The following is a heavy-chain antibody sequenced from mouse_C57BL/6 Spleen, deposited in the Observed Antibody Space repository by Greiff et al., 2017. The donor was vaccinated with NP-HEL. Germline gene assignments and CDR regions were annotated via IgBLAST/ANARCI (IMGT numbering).Heavy chain of an antibody. Sequence: EVKLQESGPELVKPGASVKMSCKASGYTFTDYNMHWVKQSHGKSLEWIGYINPNNGGTSYNQKFKGKATLTVNKSSSTAYMELRSLTSEDSAVYYCARGGITTVVATDYAMDYWGQGTSVTVSS. CDR1: GYTFTDYN. CDR2: INPNNGGT. CDR3: ARGGITTVVATDYAMDY. D-gene: IGHD1-1*01. V-gene: IGHV1-22*01. J-gene: IGHJ4*01.